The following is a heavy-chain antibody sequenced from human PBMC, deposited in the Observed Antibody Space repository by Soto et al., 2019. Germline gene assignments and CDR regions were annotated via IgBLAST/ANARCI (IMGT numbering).Heavy chain of an antibody. Sequence: QVQLVESGGGVVQPGRSLRLSCAVSGFTFSSYGMHWVRQAPGKGLEWVAVIWYDGSNKYYVDSVKGRFTISRDDSKNTLYLQLNSLRAEDTAVYYCARETGGPLYGMDVWGQGTTVTVSS. CDR3: ARETGGPLYGMDV. CDR2: IWYDGSNK. D-gene: IGHD7-27*01. V-gene: IGHV3-33*01. J-gene: IGHJ6*02. CDR1: GFTFSSYG.